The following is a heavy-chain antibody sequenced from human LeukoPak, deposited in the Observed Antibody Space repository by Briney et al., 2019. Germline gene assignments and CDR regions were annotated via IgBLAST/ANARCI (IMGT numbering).Heavy chain of an antibody. CDR1: VSFHSFSSYH. CDR2: ISSSGRT. Sequence: PSETLSLTCTLSVSFHSFSSYHWGWLRQPPWKGLEWIGYISSSGRTSYNPALKSRVTISVDTSKNQFSLKWSSVTAADTAVYYCARVGRGDHTWGSYYCDHWGQGTLVSVSS. D-gene: IGHD3-16*01. V-gene: IGHV4-59*01. J-gene: IGHJ4*02. CDR3: ARVGRGDHTWGSYYCDH.